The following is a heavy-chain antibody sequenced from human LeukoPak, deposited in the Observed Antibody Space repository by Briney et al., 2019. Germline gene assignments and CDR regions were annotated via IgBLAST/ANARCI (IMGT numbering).Heavy chain of an antibody. CDR1: GGSISSHY. Sequence: PSETLSLTCTVSGGSISSHYWSWIRQPPGKGLEWIAYIYYSGSANYSPSLKTRVTISVDTSRDQFSLNLSSVTAADTAVYYCARTPVSYWHFDLWGRGTLVTVSS. CDR2: IYYSGSA. D-gene: IGHD5/OR15-5a*01. CDR3: ARTPVSYWHFDL. J-gene: IGHJ2*01. V-gene: IGHV4-59*08.